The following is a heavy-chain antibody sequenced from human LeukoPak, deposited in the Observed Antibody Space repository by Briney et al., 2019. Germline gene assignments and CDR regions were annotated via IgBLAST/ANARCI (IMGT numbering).Heavy chain of an antibody. Sequence: PGGSLRLSCAASGFTFSDYYMSWIRQAPGKGLEWVAYISSSGNTRYYADSVEGRFTISRDNAKNSLYLQMNSLRAEDTAVYYCAWGGMAAFDSWGQGTLVTVSS. J-gene: IGHJ4*02. CDR1: GFTFSDYY. CDR3: AWGGMAAFDS. V-gene: IGHV3-11*04. D-gene: IGHD3-16*01. CDR2: ISSSGNTR.